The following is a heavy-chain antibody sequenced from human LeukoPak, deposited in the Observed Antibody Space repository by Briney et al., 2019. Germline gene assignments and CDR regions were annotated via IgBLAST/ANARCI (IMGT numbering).Heavy chain of an antibody. J-gene: IGHJ4*02. V-gene: IGHV3-30*09. CDR1: GFTFSSYA. CDR2: ISYDGSNK. Sequence: GGSLRLSCAASGFTFSSYAMHWVRQALGKGLEWVTVISYDGSNKYYADSVKGRFAISRDNSKSTLYLQMNILRTEDTAVYSCAIGELRQEYWGEGALVTVSS. CDR3: AIGELRQEY. D-gene: IGHD1-26*01.